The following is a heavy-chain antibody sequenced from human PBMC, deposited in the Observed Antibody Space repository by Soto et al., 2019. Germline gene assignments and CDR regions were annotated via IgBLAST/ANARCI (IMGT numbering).Heavy chain of an antibody. J-gene: IGHJ4*02. V-gene: IGHV4-31*03. CDR3: ARDQYSGYQFDS. Sequence: HSEPLSLTCTVSGGSIISGGYYWSWIRQHPGKGLEWIGYIYYSGSTYYNSSLRSRVTMSVDTSRNQFSLKLTSVTAADTAVYYCARDQYSGYQFDSWGQGTLVTVSS. CDR2: IYYSGST. CDR1: GGSIISGGYY. D-gene: IGHD5-12*01.